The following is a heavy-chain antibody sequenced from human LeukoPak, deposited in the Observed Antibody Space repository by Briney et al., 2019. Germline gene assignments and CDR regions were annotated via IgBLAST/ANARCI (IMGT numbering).Heavy chain of an antibody. J-gene: IGHJ4*02. CDR1: GFTFSSYS. V-gene: IGHV3-23*01. CDR3: AKSPVLLRYFDWLPIDY. D-gene: IGHD3-9*01. Sequence: PGGSLRLSCAASGFTFSSYSMNWVRQAPGKGLEWVSAISGSGGSTYYADSVKGRFTISRDNSKNTLYLQMNSLRAEDTAVYYCAKSPVLLRYFDWLPIDYWGPGNPGHRLL. CDR2: ISGSGGST.